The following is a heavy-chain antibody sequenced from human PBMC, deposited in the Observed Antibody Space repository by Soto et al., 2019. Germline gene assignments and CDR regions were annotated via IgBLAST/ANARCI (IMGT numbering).Heavy chain of an antibody. CDR1: VFIFSSYA. CDR2: ITGSSDYT. CDR3: AKAKTTGENYALEY. V-gene: IGHV3-23*01. D-gene: IGHD2-8*02. J-gene: IGHJ4*02. Sequence: VGSLRLSCEASVFIFSSYAMNCVRHAPGKGLQWVSSITGSSDYTSYIASVKGRFTISRDNSKNTLYLQMNSLRAEDTAVYFCAKAKTTGENYALEYWRQGTVVNVSS.